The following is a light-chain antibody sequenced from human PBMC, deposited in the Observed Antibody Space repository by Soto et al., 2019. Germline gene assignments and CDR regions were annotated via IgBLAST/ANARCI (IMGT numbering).Light chain of an antibody. CDR3: QHYGTSPRT. Sequence: EIVLTQSPGTLSLFPGERATFSCRASQRVSSTYLAWYRQKPGQAPRLLIYGASSRATGIPDRFSGSGSGTDFTLTISRLEPEDSAVYYCQHYGTSPRTFGQGTKVDIK. CDR1: QRVSSTY. J-gene: IGKJ1*01. CDR2: GAS. V-gene: IGKV3-20*01.